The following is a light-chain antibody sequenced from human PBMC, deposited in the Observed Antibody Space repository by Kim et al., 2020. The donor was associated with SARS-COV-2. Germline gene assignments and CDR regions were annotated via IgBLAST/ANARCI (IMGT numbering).Light chain of an antibody. CDR3: QAWDSGTGV. CDR2: QDS. CDR1: KLGDKY. J-gene: IGLJ2*01. Sequence: SYELTQPPSVSVSPGQTASITCSGDKLGDKYACWYQQKPGQSPVLVIYQDSKRPSGIPERFSGSNSGNTATRTISGTQARDGADYYCQAWDSGTGVFGGG. V-gene: IGLV3-1*01.